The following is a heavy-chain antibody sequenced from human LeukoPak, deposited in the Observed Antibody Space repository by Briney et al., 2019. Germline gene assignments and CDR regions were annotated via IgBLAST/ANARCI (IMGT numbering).Heavy chain of an antibody. D-gene: IGHD6-13*01. V-gene: IGHV1-18*01. Sequence: GASVTVSCKASGYTFTSYGISWVRQAPGQGLEWMGWISAYNGNTNYAQKLQGRVTMTTDTSTSTAYMELRSLRSDDTAVYYCARDSSSWFYYYYGMDVWGQGTTVTVSS. CDR2: ISAYNGNT. J-gene: IGHJ6*02. CDR1: GYTFTSYG. CDR3: ARDSSSWFYYYYGMDV.